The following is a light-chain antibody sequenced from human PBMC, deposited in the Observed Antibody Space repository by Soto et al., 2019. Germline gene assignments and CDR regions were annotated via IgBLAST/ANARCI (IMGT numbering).Light chain of an antibody. CDR3: KSYTSSTSFV. J-gene: IGLJ1*01. CDR1: RSDIGTYNY. Sequence: LTQPASVSGSPGQSITISCTGTRSDIGTYNYVSWYQQHPGKAPRLVIYDVSNRPSGVSNRFSGSKSGNTASLTIAGLQSEDEADYYCKSYTSSTSFVFGTGTKVTVL. V-gene: IGLV2-14*01. CDR2: DVS.